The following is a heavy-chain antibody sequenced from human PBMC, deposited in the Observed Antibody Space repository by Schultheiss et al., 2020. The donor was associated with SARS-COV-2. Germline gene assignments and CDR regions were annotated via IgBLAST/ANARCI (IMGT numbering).Heavy chain of an antibody. CDR1: GGSISSYYWG. J-gene: IGHJ4*02. D-gene: IGHD6-13*01. V-gene: IGHV2-5*01. CDR3: AHSQRAAGLYYFDY. Sequence: TLSLTCTVSGGSISSYYWGWIRQPPGKALEWLALIYWNDDKRYSPSLKSRLTITKDTSKNQVVLTMTNMDPVDTATYYCAHSQRAAGLYYFDYWGQGTLVTVSS. CDR2: IYWNDDK.